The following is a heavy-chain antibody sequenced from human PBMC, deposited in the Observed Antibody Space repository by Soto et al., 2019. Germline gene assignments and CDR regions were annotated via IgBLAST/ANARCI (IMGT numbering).Heavy chain of an antibody. D-gene: IGHD6-13*01. V-gene: IGHV3-21*01. CDR3: ATMAAAAANPFDY. CDR1: GFIFSSYS. Sequence: GGSLRLSCAASGFIFSSYSLHWVRQAPGRGLEWVSVITSSSSYIYYADSVKGRFTISRDNAKNSLYLQMNSLRAEDTAVYYCATMAAAAANPFDYWGQGTLVTVSS. CDR2: ITSSSSYI. J-gene: IGHJ4*02.